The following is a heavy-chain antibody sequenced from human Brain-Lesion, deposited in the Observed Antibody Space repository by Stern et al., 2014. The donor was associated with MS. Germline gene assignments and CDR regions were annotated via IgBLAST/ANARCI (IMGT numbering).Heavy chain of an antibody. D-gene: IGHD6-19*01. CDR1: GLNFANYG. J-gene: IGHJ4*02. V-gene: IGHV1-18*04. Sequence: QVQPVASGIEVKEPGASVKVSFKTSGLNFANYGIVWVRQAPGHGLEWMGWVSPYNGKTNYEQTFQGRVTMTSDTSTTTAYMELRSLRSDDTAVYYCARYDSGSADYWGQGTLVTVSS. CDR2: VSPYNGKT. CDR3: ARYDSGSADY.